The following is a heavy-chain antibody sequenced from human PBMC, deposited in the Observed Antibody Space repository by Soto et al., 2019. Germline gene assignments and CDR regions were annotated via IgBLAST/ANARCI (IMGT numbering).Heavy chain of an antibody. Sequence: QVQLAQSGAEVKKPGASVKVSCKVSGYAVTELPMHWVRQAPGKGLERMGGFDPEDGEAIYAQGFQGRVTMTEDSSTDTDYMVLRSLSSEDTAVYYCASLTPFEFSSSVGSGVYYYYDMDVWGQGTLVTVSS. CDR1: GYAVTELP. CDR3: ASLTPFEFSSSVGSGVYYYYDMDV. D-gene: IGHD3-22*01. CDR2: FDPEDGEA. V-gene: IGHV1-24*01. J-gene: IGHJ6*02.